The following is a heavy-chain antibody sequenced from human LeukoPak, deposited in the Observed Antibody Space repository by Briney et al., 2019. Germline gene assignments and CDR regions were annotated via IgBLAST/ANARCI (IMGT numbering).Heavy chain of an antibody. CDR1: GFTFSSYA. Sequence: GSLRLSCAASGFTFSSYAMSWVRQAPGKGLEWVSAISGSGGSTYYADSVKGRFTISRDNSKNTLYLQMNSLRAEDTAVYYCAKDRPAYCGGDCYSRFDYWGQGTLVTVSS. CDR2: ISGSGGST. CDR3: AKDRPAYCGGDCYSRFDY. V-gene: IGHV3-23*01. D-gene: IGHD2-21*02. J-gene: IGHJ4*02.